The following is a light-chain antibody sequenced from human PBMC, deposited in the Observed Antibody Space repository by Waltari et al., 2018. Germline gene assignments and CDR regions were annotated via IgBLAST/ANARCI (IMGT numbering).Light chain of an antibody. J-gene: IGKJ1*01. CDR1: QSVLFNTNNKNY. CDR3: QQYRSTLWT. Sequence: DIVMTQSPDSLAVSLGERATINCKSSQSVLFNTNNKNYLAWYQQKTGQPPKLLFYWASTRESGVPDRFSGSGSGTDFTLTISSLQAEDVAVYYCQQYRSTLWTFGQGTRVEIK. V-gene: IGKV4-1*01. CDR2: WAS.